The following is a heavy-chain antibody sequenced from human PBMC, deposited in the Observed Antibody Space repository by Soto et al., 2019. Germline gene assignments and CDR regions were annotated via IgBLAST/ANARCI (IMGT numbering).Heavy chain of an antibody. D-gene: IGHD3-22*01. CDR1: GFTFSSYA. V-gene: IGHV3-30-3*01. Sequence: QVQLVESGGGVVQPGRSLRLSCAASGFTFSSYAMHWVRQAPGKGLEWVAVISYDGSNKYYADSVKGRFTISRDNSKNTVYLQMNRLRAEDTAVYYCARDRAFFFAMIVVVDAFDIWGQGTMVTVSS. J-gene: IGHJ3*02. CDR3: ARDRAFFFAMIVVVDAFDI. CDR2: ISYDGSNK.